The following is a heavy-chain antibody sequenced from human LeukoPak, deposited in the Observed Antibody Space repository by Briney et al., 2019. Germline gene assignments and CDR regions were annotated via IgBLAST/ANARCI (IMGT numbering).Heavy chain of an antibody. CDR1: GGSIRSYY. D-gene: IGHD3-10*01. CDR2: IYYSGST. V-gene: IGHV4-59*01. CDR3: AGYGSGSYYNVRKTNWFDP. J-gene: IGHJ5*02. Sequence: SETLSLTCTVSGGSIRSYYWSWIRQPPGKGLEWIGYIYYSGSTNYNPSLKSRVTISVDTSKNQFSLKLSSVTAADTAVYYCAGYGSGSYYNVRKTNWFDPWGQGTLVTVSS.